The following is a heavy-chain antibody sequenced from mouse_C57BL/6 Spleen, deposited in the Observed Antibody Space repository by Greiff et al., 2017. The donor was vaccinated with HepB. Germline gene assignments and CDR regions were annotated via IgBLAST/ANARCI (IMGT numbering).Heavy chain of an antibody. J-gene: IGHJ2*01. CDR1: GYTFTDYY. CDR3: ARYEANWDY. V-gene: IGHV1-26*01. D-gene: IGHD4-1*01. Sequence: EVQLQQSGPELVKPGASVKISCKASGYTFTDYYMNWVKQSHGKSLEWIGDINPNNGGTSYNQKFKGKATLTVDKSSSTAYMELRSLTSEDSAVYYCARYEANWDYWGQGTTLTVSS. CDR2: INPNNGGT.